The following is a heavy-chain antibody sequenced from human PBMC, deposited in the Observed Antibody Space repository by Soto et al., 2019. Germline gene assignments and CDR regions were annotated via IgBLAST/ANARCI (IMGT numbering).Heavy chain of an antibody. Sequence: ASVKVSCKASGYTFTSYGISWVRQAPGQGLEWMGWISAYNGNTNYAQKLQGRVTMTTDTSTSTAYMELRSLRSDDTAVYYCARDGRSGSYAWGNWFDPWGQGTLVTVSS. J-gene: IGHJ5*02. CDR3: ARDGRSGSYAWGNWFDP. CDR2: ISAYNGNT. V-gene: IGHV1-18*01. CDR1: GYTFTSYG. D-gene: IGHD1-26*01.